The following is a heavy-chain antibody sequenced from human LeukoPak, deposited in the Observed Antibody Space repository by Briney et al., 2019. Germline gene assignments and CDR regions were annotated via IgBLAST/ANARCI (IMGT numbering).Heavy chain of an antibody. CDR1: GFTFSTYW. Sequence: PGGSLRLSCEASGFTFSTYWMNWVRQAPGKELEWVANIKEDGSEKSYVDSVKGRFTISRDNAKNSLYLQMNSLRAEDTATYYCARGRYGMKWGQGTLVTVSS. CDR3: ARGRYGMK. J-gene: IGHJ4*02. CDR2: IKEDGSEK. D-gene: IGHD2-8*01. V-gene: IGHV3-7*01.